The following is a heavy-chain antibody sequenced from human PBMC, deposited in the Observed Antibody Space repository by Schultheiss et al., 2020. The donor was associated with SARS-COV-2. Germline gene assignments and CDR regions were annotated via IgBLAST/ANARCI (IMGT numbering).Heavy chain of an antibody. Sequence: SETLSLTCTVSGGSISSYYWSWIRQPPGKGLEWIGSIYYSGSTNYNPSLKSRVTISVDTSKNQFSLKLSSVTAADTAVYYCARVSLRGSDYWGQGTLVTVSS. J-gene: IGHJ4*02. CDR3: ARVSLRGSDY. V-gene: IGHV4-59*12. CDR1: GGSISSYY. D-gene: IGHD3-10*01. CDR2: IYYSGST.